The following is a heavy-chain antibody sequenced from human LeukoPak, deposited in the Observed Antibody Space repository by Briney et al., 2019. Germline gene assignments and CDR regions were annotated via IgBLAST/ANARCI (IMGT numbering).Heavy chain of an antibody. CDR3: AKEISGPLDY. D-gene: IGHD2-15*01. J-gene: IGHJ4*02. Sequence: PGGSLRLSCAASGFTFSNYAMSWVRQAPGKGLEWVSAISARDGKTFYTDSVRGRFTISRDNSKNTLYLQLNSLRAEDTALYYCAKEISGPLDYWGQGTLVTVSS. CDR1: GFTFSNYA. V-gene: IGHV3-23*01. CDR2: ISARDGKT.